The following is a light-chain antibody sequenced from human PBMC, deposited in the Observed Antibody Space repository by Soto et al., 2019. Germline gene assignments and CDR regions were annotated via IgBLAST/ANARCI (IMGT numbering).Light chain of an antibody. J-gene: IGKJ4*01. CDR2: AAS. CDR1: QDISNY. CDR3: PKYNCALIT. Sequence: LSASVGDRVTITSRASQDISNYLAWYQQKPGKVPKLLIYAASTLQSGVPSRFSGSGSGTDFTLTISSLQPEDVVTYYSPKYNCALITFAGVSKVDIK. V-gene: IGKV1-27*01.